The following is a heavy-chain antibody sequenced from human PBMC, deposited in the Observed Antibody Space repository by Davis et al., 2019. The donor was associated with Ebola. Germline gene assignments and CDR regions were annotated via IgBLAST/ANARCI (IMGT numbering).Heavy chain of an antibody. J-gene: IGHJ4*02. D-gene: IGHD6-19*01. Sequence: MPSETLSLTCTVSGGSISTYYWSWIRQPPGRGLEWIGYIYYTGSTTYNPSLKSRVTISVDTSKNQFSLKLSSVTAADTAVYYCARGRYSSGHDYWGQGTLVTVSS. CDR1: GGSISTYY. CDR3: ARGRYSSGHDY. CDR2: IYYTGST. V-gene: IGHV4-59*12.